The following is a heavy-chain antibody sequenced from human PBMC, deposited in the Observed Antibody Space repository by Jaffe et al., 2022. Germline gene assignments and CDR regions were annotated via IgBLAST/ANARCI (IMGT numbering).Heavy chain of an antibody. CDR3: ARAVRYCSGGSCYYRSQKRHDAFDI. J-gene: IGHJ3*02. CDR2: IKQDGSEK. D-gene: IGHD2-15*01. V-gene: IGHV3-7*01. Sequence: EVQLVESGGGLVQPGGSLRLSCAASGFTFSSYWMSWVRQAPGKGLEWVANIKQDGSEKYYVDSVKGRFTISRDNAKNSLYLQMNSLRAEDTAVYYCARAVRYCSGGSCYYRSQKRHDAFDIWGQGTMVTVSS. CDR1: GFTFSSYW.